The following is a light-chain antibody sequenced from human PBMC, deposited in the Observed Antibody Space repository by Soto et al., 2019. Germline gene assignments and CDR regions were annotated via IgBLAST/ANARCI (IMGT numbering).Light chain of an antibody. CDR1: QTISSW. CDR3: QQYNSYPWT. Sequence: DIQMTQSPSPLSASVGDRVTITCRASQTISSWLAWYQQKPGTAPKILIYDVSSLESGVPSRFSGSRSGTEFTLTISSLQPDDFATYYCQQYNSYPWTFGQGTKVEVK. J-gene: IGKJ1*01. V-gene: IGKV1-5*01. CDR2: DVS.